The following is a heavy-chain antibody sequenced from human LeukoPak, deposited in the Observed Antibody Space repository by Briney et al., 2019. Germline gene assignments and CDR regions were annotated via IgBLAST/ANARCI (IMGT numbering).Heavy chain of an antibody. D-gene: IGHD1-1*01. CDR1: GFTFSKYD. J-gene: IGHJ4*02. CDR3: ARDQDNAFDS. V-gene: IGHV3-48*01. CDR2: IRSSSSTI. Sequence: PGGSLRLSCVASGFTFSKYDMNWVRQAPGKGLEWVSYIRSSSSTIYYADSVKGRFTVSRDNAKNSLYLQMSSLRGEDTAVYYCARDQDNAFDSWGQGTLVTVSS.